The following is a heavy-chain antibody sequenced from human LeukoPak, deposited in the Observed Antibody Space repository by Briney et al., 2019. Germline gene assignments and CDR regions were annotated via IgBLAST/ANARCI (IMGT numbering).Heavy chain of an antibody. Sequence: PGGSLRLSCAASGFTFNTYAMTWVRQAPGKGLEWVTGISGSGGYTYYADSVKGRFTISRDNSKNTLYLQPNSLRAEDTALYYCAKRVKTSVTGVDYWGQGALVTVSS. J-gene: IGHJ4*02. CDR2: ISGSGGYT. D-gene: IGHD4-17*01. CDR3: AKRVKTSVTGVDY. CDR1: GFTFNTYA. V-gene: IGHV3-23*01.